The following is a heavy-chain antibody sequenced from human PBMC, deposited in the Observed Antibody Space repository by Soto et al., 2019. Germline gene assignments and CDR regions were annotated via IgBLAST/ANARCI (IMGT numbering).Heavy chain of an antibody. Sequence: GGSLRLSCAGSGFAFSGSTIHWVRQASGKGLEWVGRIRSKANSYATAYAAAVKGRFIVSRDDSKTTSYLQMDSLKIEDTAMYSCFRENYFSYHGMD. V-gene: IGHV3-73*01. CDR2: IRSKANSYAT. CDR1: GFAFSGST. J-gene: IGHJ6*01. CDR3: FRENYFSYHGMD.